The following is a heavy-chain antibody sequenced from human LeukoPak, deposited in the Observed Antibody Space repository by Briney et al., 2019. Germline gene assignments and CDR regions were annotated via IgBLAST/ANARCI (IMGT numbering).Heavy chain of an antibody. V-gene: IGHV3-30-3*01. Sequence: GRSLRLSCAASGFTFSSYAIHWVRQAPGKGLEWVALASSDGSIKYYADSVKGRFTISRDNAKNSLYLQMNSLRAEDTAVYYCAKDRGSGSFGGSDVWGQGTTVTVSS. D-gene: IGHD3-10*01. CDR1: GFTFSSYA. CDR2: ASSDGSIK. J-gene: IGHJ6*02. CDR3: AKDRGSGSFGGSDV.